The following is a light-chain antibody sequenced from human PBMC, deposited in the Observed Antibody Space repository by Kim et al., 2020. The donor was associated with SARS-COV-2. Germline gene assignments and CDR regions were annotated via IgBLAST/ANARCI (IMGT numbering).Light chain of an antibody. Sequence: ASVGDRVTITCRASQGIRTDLAWYQQKAGKAPKRLIYAASILQSGVPARFSGSGLGTEFTLTIDSLQSEDFATYYCLQHDSYPWTFGQGTKVDIK. CDR1: QGIRTD. CDR2: AAS. V-gene: IGKV1-17*01. J-gene: IGKJ1*01. CDR3: LQHDSYPWT.